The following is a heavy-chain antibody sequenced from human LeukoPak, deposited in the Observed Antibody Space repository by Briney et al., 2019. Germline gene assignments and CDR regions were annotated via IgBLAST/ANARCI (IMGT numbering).Heavy chain of an antibody. CDR1: GFTFSAYA. J-gene: IGHJ6*02. CDR3: ARDFLADFWSGYPLFYYYGMDV. V-gene: IGHV3-64*04. CDR2: ISPNGGST. D-gene: IGHD3-3*01. Sequence: GGSLRLSCSASGFTFSAYAMHWVRQAPGKGLEYVSAISPNGGSTYYADSVKGRFTISRDNAKNSLYLQMNSLRAEDTAVYYCARDFLADFWSGYPLFYYYGMDVWGQGTTVTVSS.